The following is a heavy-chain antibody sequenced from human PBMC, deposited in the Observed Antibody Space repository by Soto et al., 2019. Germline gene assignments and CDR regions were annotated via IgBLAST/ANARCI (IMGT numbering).Heavy chain of an antibody. CDR2: IFPDGST. Sequence: PGGSLRLSCAASGFTGSTHYMNWVRQATGKGLEWVSVIFPDGSTYYTDSVRDRFTISRDNSKNTVYLQMNSLRAEDTAVYFCARRALPHAFVDYWGQGTLVTVSS. CDR1: GFTGSTHY. V-gene: IGHV3-66*01. D-gene: IGHD2-15*01. J-gene: IGHJ4*02. CDR3: ARRALPHAFVDY.